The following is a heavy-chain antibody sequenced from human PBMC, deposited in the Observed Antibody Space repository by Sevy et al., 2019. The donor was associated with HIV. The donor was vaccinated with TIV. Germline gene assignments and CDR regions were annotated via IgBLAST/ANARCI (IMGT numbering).Heavy chain of an antibody. CDR3: ARGYYGARFDY. CDR2: ISSSSSYT. CDR1: GFTFSDYY. D-gene: IGHD3-10*01. Sequence: GGSLRLSCAASGFTFSDYYMSWIRQAPGKGLEWVSYISSSSSYTNYADSVKGRFTISRDNAKNSLYLQMNSLRAEDTAVYYCARGYYGARFDYWGQGTLVTVSS. J-gene: IGHJ4*02. V-gene: IGHV3-11*06.